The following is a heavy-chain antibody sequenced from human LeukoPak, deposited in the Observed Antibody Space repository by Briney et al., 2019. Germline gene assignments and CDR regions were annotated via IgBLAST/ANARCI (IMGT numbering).Heavy chain of an antibody. Sequence: PGGSLRLSCAASGFTFSDYYMSWIRQAPGKGLEWVSSISSSSSYIYYAGSVKGRFTISRDNAKNSLYLQMNSLRAEDTAVYYCARDRREKTTVTSRFDYWGQGTLVTVSS. CDR3: ARDRREKTTVTSRFDY. CDR2: ISSSSSYI. V-gene: IGHV3-11*06. D-gene: IGHD4-17*01. CDR1: GFTFSDYY. J-gene: IGHJ4*02.